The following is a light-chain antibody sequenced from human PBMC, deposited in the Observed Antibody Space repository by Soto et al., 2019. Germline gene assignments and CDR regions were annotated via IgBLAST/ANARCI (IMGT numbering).Light chain of an antibody. Sequence: EIVLTQSPGTLSLSPGERATLSCRASQRVSSSYLAWYQQKPGQPPRLVMYATSSRATGIPARFSGSGSGTDFTLTISRLEPEDFAVYYCQQYGSSSWTFGHGTKVDIK. CDR2: ATS. J-gene: IGKJ1*01. V-gene: IGKV3-20*01. CDR3: QQYGSSSWT. CDR1: QRVSSSY.